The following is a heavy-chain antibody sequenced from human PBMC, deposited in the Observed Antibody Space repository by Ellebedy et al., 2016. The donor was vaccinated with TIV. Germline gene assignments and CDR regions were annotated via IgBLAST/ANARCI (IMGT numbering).Heavy chain of an antibody. D-gene: IGHD3-16*01. CDR1: GFTFSNYA. J-gene: IGHJ5*02. CDR3: AKDDDVSVRIRFDP. V-gene: IGHV3-23*01. CDR2: ISGSVSKT. Sequence: PGGSLRLSCAGSGFTFSNYAMSWVRQAPGKGLELVSSISGSVSKTYYADSVRGRFTISRDDSKNTLYLQMNSLRAEDTSVYYCAKDDDVSVRIRFDPWGQGTLVTVSS.